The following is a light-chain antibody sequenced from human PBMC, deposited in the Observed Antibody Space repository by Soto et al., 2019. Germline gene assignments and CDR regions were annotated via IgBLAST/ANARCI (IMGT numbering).Light chain of an antibody. Sequence: DIQMTQSPSTLSASVGDRVTITCRASQSISSWLAWYQQKPGKAPKLLIYRASALQSGVPSRFSGSGSGTEFTLTIDSLQPDDFATFYCQQYSTYPLTFGRGTKVDIK. CDR1: QSISSW. CDR3: QQYSTYPLT. V-gene: IGKV1-5*03. CDR2: RAS. J-gene: IGKJ4*01.